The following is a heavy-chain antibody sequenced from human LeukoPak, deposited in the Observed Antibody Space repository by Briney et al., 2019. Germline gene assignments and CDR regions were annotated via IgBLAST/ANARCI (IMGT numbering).Heavy chain of an antibody. J-gene: IGHJ6*03. D-gene: IGHD6-13*01. V-gene: IGHV1-2*02. CDR3: AKAAAGSQHSYYYYYYLDV. CDR2: INPNSGGT. Sequence: ASVKVSCTASGYTFTGYYMHWVRQAPGQGLEWMGWINPNSGGTNYAQKFQGRVTMTRDTSISTAYMELSRLRSDDTAVYYCAKAAAGSQHSYYYYYYLDVWGTGTTVTISS. CDR1: GYTFTGYY.